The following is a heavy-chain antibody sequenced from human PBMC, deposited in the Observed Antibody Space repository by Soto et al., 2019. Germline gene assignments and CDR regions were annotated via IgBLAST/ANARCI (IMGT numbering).Heavy chain of an antibody. CDR2: IWYDGSNK. J-gene: IGHJ4*02. D-gene: IGHD3-9*01. CDR3: ARDPHPYYDILTGYHPDWYFDY. CDR1: GFTFSSYG. Sequence: GGSLRLSCAASGFTFSSYGMHWVRQAPGKGLEWVAVIWYDGSNKYYADSVKGRFTISRDNSKNTLYLQMNSLRAEDTAVYYCARDPHPYYDILTGYHPDWYFDYWGQGTLVTVSS. V-gene: IGHV3-33*01.